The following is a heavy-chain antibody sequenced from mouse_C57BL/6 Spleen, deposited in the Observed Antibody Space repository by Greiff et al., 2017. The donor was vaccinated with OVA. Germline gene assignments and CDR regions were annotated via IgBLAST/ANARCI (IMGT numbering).Heavy chain of an antibody. Sequence: QVQLQQPGAELVRPGSSVKLSCKASGYTFTSYWMHWVKQRPIQGLEWIGNIDPSDSETHYNQKFKDKATLTVDKSSSTAYMQLSSLTSEDSAVYYCARSNDYGTTGAYWGQGTLVTVSA. CDR2: IDPSDSET. CDR3: ARSNDYGTTGAY. V-gene: IGHV1-52*01. CDR1: GYTFTSYW. D-gene: IGHD2-1*01. J-gene: IGHJ3*01.